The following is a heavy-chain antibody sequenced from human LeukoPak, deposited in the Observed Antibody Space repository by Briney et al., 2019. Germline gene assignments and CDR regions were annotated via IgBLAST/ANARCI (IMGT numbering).Heavy chain of an antibody. Sequence: ASVKVSCKASGYTFTSYYMHWVRQAPGQGLEWMGWINPNSGGTNYAQKFQGRVTMTRDTSISTAYMELSRLRSDDTAVYYCARESAQMATIQVAADRDNFDYWGQGTLVTVSS. CDR3: ARESAQMATIQVAADRDNFDY. V-gene: IGHV1-2*02. CDR2: INPNSGGT. CDR1: GYTFTSYY. J-gene: IGHJ4*02. D-gene: IGHD5-24*01.